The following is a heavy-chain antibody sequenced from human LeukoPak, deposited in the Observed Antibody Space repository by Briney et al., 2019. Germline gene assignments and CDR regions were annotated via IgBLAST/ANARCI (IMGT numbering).Heavy chain of an antibody. D-gene: IGHD2-15*01. CDR3: ARGELGYCSGGSCYSGIDYYYYYGMDV. Sequence: SETLSLTCAVYGGSFSGYYWSWIRQPPGKGLEWIGEINHSGSTNYNPSLKSRVTISVDTSKNQFSLKLSSVTAADTAVYYCARGELGYCSGGSCYSGIDYYYYYGMDVWGQGTTVTVSS. J-gene: IGHJ6*02. V-gene: IGHV4-34*01. CDR2: INHSGST. CDR1: GGSFSGYY.